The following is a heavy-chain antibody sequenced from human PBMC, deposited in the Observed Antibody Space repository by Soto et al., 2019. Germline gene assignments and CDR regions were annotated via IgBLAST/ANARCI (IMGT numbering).Heavy chain of an antibody. Sequence: QVKLVQSGAEEKKPGASVKVSCKASEYTFTSYAMHWVRQAPGQRLEWMGWINAGNGNTKYSPKFQGRVTITRDTSASTAYMELSRLRSEDTAVYYCARSIVVVTALDYWGQGTLVTVSS. V-gene: IGHV1-3*05. CDR2: INAGNGNT. CDR1: EYTFTSYA. CDR3: ARSIVVVTALDY. J-gene: IGHJ4*02. D-gene: IGHD2-21*02.